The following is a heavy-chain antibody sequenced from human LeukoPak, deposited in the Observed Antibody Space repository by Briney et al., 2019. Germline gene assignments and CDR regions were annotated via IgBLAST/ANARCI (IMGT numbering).Heavy chain of an antibody. J-gene: IGHJ5*02. CDR1: GGSFSGYY. Sequence: PSETLSLTCAVYGGSFSGYYWSWIRQPPGKGLEWIGEINHSGSTDYNPSLKSRVTISVDTSKNQFSLKLSSVTAADTAVYYCARARKTMVTTRWFDPWGQGTLVTVSS. D-gene: IGHD4-17*01. CDR2: INHSGST. V-gene: IGHV4-34*01. CDR3: ARARKTMVTTRWFDP.